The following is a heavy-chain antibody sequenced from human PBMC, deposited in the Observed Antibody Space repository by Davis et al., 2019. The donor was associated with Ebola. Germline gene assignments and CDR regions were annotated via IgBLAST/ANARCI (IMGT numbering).Heavy chain of an antibody. Sequence: KVSCKASGYTFTSYGISWVRQASGKGLEWVGRIRSKANSYATAYAASVKGRFTISRDDSKNTAYLQMNSLKTEDTAVYYCTSSRDGYNYRDYWGQGTLVTVSS. D-gene: IGHD5-24*01. CDR3: TSSRDGYNYRDY. CDR1: GYTFTSYG. V-gene: IGHV3-73*01. J-gene: IGHJ4*02. CDR2: IRSKANSYAT.